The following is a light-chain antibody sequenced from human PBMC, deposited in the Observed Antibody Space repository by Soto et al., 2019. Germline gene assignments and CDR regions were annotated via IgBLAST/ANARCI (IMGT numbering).Light chain of an antibody. CDR3: QQRSNWPFLT. CDR1: QSVSSY. Sequence: EIVLTQSPATLYLSPGERATLSCRASQSVSSYLAWYQQKPGQAPRLLIYDASNRATGIPARFSGSGSGTDFTLTISSLEPEDFAVYYCQQRSNWPFLTFGGGTKVEIK. CDR2: DAS. J-gene: IGKJ4*01. V-gene: IGKV3-11*01.